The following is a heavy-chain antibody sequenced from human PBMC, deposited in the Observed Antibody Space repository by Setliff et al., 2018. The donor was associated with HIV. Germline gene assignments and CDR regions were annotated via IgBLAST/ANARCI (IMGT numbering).Heavy chain of an antibody. CDR3: AKEGNSVDNWLDP. D-gene: IGHD1-26*01. CDR1: GDPIFIGSYY. V-gene: IGHV4-31*03. J-gene: IGHJ5*02. Sequence: SETLSLTCTVSGDPIFIGSYYWSWIRQHPGGGLEWIGYIYHTWKTYYNPSLQSRIIMSLDMSQNQFSLKLSSVTAADTAVYYCAKEGNSVDNWLDPWGPGTLVTVSS. CDR2: IYHTWKT.